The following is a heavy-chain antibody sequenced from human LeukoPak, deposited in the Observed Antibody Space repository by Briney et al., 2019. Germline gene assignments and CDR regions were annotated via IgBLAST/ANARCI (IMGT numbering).Heavy chain of an antibody. CDR3: ARDYYDSSGYMKVDI. CDR2: INPSGGST. D-gene: IGHD3-22*01. J-gene: IGHJ3*02. CDR1: GYTFTSYY. Sequence: ASVKVSCTASGYTFTSYYMHWVRQAPGQGLEWMGIINPSGGSTSYAQKFQGRVTMTRDTSTSTVYMELSSLRSDDTAVYYCARDYYDSSGYMKVDIWGQGTMVTVSS. V-gene: IGHV1-46*01.